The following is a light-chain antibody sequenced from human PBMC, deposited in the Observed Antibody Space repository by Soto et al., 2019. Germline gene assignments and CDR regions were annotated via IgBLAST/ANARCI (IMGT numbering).Light chain of an antibody. CDR3: QQSYSAPYT. CDR1: QSISSY. V-gene: IGKV1-39*01. Sequence: DIQMTQSPSSLSASVGDRVTITCRASQSISSYLNWYQHKPGKAPRLLLYAASSLQSAVPSRFSGSGSGTDFTLTISSLQSEDFATYYCQQSYSAPYTFGQGTKLEIK. J-gene: IGKJ2*01. CDR2: AAS.